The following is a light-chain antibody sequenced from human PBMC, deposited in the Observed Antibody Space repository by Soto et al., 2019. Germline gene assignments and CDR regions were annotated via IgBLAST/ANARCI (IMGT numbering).Light chain of an antibody. CDR2: TTS. Sequence: DIQMTQSPASLSASVGDRVTITCRASQSVSNNLNWYQQKPRQAPKLLIYTTSTLASGIPARFSGSGSGTDFTLTISSLQPEDFAIDYCQQSYSLPDTFGQGTKVEIK. J-gene: IGKJ2*01. V-gene: IGKV1-39*01. CDR3: QQSYSLPDT. CDR1: QSVSNN.